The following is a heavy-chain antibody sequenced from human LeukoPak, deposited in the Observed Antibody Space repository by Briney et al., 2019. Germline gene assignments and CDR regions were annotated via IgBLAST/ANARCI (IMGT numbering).Heavy chain of an antibody. D-gene: IGHD4-11*01. CDR3: AKAPYAYSNYVIFDY. CDR2: IYPDGNT. J-gene: IGHJ4*02. V-gene: IGHV3-53*01. CDR1: GFTVSSNY. Sequence: PGGSLRLSCAASGFTVSSNYMNWVRQAPGKGREWVSMIYPDGNTFYTNSVKGRFTISRDNSKNTLDLQMNSLRAEDTAVYYCAKAPYAYSNYVIFDYWGQGTLVTVSS.